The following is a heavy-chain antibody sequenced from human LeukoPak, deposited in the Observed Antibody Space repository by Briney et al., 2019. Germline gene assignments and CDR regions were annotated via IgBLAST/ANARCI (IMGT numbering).Heavy chain of an antibody. Sequence: GSLRLSCVASGFTFRNYAMSWIRQPPGKGLEWIGEINHSGSTNYNPSLKSRVTISVDTSKNQFSLKLSSVTAADTAVYYCARGLKRYYYDWFDPWGQGTLVTVSS. V-gene: IGHV4-34*01. CDR1: GFTFRNYA. CDR3: ARGLKRYYYDWFDP. J-gene: IGHJ5*02. D-gene: IGHD3-22*01. CDR2: INHSGST.